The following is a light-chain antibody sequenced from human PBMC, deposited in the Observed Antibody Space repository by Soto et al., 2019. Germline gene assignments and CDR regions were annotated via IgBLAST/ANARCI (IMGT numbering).Light chain of an antibody. CDR2: DAS. CDR1: QDISNY. V-gene: IGKV1-33*01. J-gene: IGKJ2*01. CDR3: QHYDNLLPMYT. Sequence: DIQMTQSPSSLTASVGDRVTITCQESQDISNYLNWYQQKPGKAPKLLIYDASNLETGVPSRFSGSGSGTDFTFTISSLQPEDIATYYCQHYDNLLPMYTFGQGTKLEIK.